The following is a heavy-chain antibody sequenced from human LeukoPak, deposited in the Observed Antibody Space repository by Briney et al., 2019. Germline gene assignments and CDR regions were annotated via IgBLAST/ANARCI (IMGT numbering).Heavy chain of an antibody. CDR2: INHSGRT. J-gene: IGHJ4*02. Sequence: PSETLSLTCAVYGGSLSGYYWTWTRQPPGRGLEWIGEINHSGRTTYKPSLKSRVTISVDSSKNQFSLKVSSVTAADTAVYYCARWYGPGPRDYWGQGTLVTVSS. CDR3: ARWYGPGPRDY. V-gene: IGHV4-34*01. CDR1: GGSLSGYY. D-gene: IGHD3-10*01.